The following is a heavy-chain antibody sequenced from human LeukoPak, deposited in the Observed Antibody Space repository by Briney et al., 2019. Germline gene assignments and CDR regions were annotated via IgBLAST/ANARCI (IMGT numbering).Heavy chain of an antibody. D-gene: IGHD6-13*01. CDR1: GFTFSIYS. CDR3: AREDASSWDY. CDR2: IISSGSYI. V-gene: IGHV3-21*01. Sequence: RGSLRLSCAASGFTFSIYSMDWVRQAPGKGLEWVSSIISSGSYIYYADSVKGRFTISRDNAKNSLYLQMSSLRAEDTAVYYCAREDASSWDYWGQGILVTVSS. J-gene: IGHJ4*02.